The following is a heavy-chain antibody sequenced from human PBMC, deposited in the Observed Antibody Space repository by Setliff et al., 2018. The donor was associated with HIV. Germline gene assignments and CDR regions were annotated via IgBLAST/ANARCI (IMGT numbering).Heavy chain of an antibody. D-gene: IGHD3-3*01. J-gene: IGHJ4*02. CDR3: ARDSAAWVTELGILGY. V-gene: IGHV3-30*03. CDR2: VSYDAERE. Sequence: PGGSLRLSCEASGFTFRHYAMHWVRQAPGKGLEWVAVVSYDAEREYYADSVKGRFTISRDNPRNTVYLQMTGLRLDDTAVYYRARDSAAWVTELGILGYWGQGTLVTVSS. CDR1: GFTFRHYA.